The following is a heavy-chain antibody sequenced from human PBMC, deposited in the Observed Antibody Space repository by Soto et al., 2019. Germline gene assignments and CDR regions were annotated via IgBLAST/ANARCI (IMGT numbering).Heavy chain of an antibody. D-gene: IGHD6-19*01. CDR3: ARVGSGSSGWYRVGGHDAFDI. CDR1: GVTFSSYA. J-gene: IGHJ3*02. V-gene: IGHV1-69*01. Sequence: QVQLVQSGAEVKKPGSSVKVSCKASGVTFSSYAISWVRQAPGQGLEWMGGIIPIFGTANYAQKFQGRVTTTADESTSTADMELSSLRSEDTAVYYCARVGSGSSGWYRVGGHDAFDIWGQGTMVTVSS. CDR2: IIPIFGTA.